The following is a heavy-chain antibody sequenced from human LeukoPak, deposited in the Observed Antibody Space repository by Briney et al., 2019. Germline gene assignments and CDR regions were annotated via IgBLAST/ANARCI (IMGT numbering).Heavy chain of an antibody. Sequence: SETLSLTCDVSGFSFSTYYLSWIRQSPEKGLEWIGEVNHSGYTNLNPSLKSRVTISVYTSKNQFSLKLSSVTAADTAVYYCARQLYGSDYWGQGTLVTVSS. D-gene: IGHD4-17*01. CDR3: ARQLYGSDY. J-gene: IGHJ4*02. V-gene: IGHV4-34*01. CDR2: VNHSGYT. CDR1: GFSFSTYY.